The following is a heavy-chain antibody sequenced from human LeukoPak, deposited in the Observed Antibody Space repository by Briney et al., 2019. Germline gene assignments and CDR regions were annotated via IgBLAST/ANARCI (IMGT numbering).Heavy chain of an antibody. CDR1: GFTFSSHA. Sequence: GGSLRLSCAASGFTFSSHAMHWVRQAPGKGLEWVAVISYDGSNKYYADSVKGRFTISRDNSKNTLYLQMNSLRAEDTAVYYCARGILYYDFWSGLDYWGQGTLVTVSS. CDR2: ISYDGSNK. V-gene: IGHV3-30-3*01. J-gene: IGHJ4*02. CDR3: ARGILYYDFWSGLDY. D-gene: IGHD3-3*01.